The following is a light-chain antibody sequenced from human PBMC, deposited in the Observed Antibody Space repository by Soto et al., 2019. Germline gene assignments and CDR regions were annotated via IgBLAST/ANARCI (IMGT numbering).Light chain of an antibody. V-gene: IGKV1-39*01. Sequence: IQMTQSPSSLAASVGARVTITCRASQSISSYLNWYQQKPGKAPKVLIYAASSLQSGVPSRFSGSGSGTDFTLTISSLQPEDFATYYCQQSYSTPYTFGQGTKVDIK. CDR2: AAS. CDR1: QSISSY. CDR3: QQSYSTPYT. J-gene: IGKJ2*01.